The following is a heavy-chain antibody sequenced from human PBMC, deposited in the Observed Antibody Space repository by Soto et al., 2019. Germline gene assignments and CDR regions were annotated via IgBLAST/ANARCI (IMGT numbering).Heavy chain of an antibody. CDR1: GGSITSYY. D-gene: IGHD1-26*01. CDR2: IYYSGST. J-gene: IGHJ4*02. V-gene: IGHV4-59*08. CDR3: ARGAYSGRIGSFDY. Sequence: PSETLSLTCTVSGGSITSYYWSWIRQPPGKGLEWIGYIYYSGSTNYNPSLKSRITISVDTSKNQFSLKLSSVTAADSAVYYCARGAYSGRIGSFDYWGQGTLVT.